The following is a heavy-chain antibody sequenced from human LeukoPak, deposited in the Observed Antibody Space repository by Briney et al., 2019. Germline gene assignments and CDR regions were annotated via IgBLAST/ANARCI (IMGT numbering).Heavy chain of an antibody. CDR3: AKRRTVDTAMVTHYYGMDV. J-gene: IGHJ6*02. CDR1: GFTFSSHG. D-gene: IGHD5-18*01. V-gene: IGHV3-30*18. Sequence: GGSVRLSCAASGFTFSSHGMHWDRQAPGKGLEWVAVISYDGSNKFYSDSVKGRFTISRDNSNNTLYLQMNTLRAEDTAVYYCAKRRTVDTAMVTHYYGMDVWGQGTTVTVAS. CDR2: ISYDGSNK.